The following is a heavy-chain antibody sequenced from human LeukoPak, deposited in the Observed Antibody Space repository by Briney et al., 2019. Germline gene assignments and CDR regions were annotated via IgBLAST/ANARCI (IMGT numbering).Heavy chain of an antibody. CDR2: IYNNGAT. D-gene: IGHD6-13*01. CDR3: AKPLGSSWDYFDY. J-gene: IGHJ4*02. V-gene: IGHV3-53*01. CDR1: GFTFSSNY. Sequence: GGSLRLSCAASGFTFSSNYMNWVRQAPGKGLEWVSVIYNNGATYYAGSVKGRFTISRDNSKNTLYLQMNSLRAEDTAVYSCAKPLGSSWDYFDYWGQGTLVTVSS.